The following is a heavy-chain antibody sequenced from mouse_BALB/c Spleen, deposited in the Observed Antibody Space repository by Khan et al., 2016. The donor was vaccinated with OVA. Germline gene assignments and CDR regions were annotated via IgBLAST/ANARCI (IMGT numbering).Heavy chain of an antibody. V-gene: IGHV3-8*02. Sequence: EVQLQESGPSLVKPSQTLSLTCSVTGDSITSGYWSWIRKFPGHKLEYMGYMIYTGYTAYNHSLNSRLAITRHTSKNQYYLQFNSVTTENTATYYCARSTDRYAFAYWGQGTLVTVSA. J-gene: IGHJ3*01. D-gene: IGHD2-14*01. CDR3: ARSTDRYAFAY. CDR1: GDSITSGY. CDR2: MIYTGYT.